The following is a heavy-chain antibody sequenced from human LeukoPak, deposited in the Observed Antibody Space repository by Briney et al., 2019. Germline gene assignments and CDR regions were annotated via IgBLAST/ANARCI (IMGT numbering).Heavy chain of an antibody. CDR1: GGSFSGYY. D-gene: IGHD2-2*01. CDR3: ARVGVPAEPGYFDY. J-gene: IGHJ4*02. Sequence: SETLSLTCAVYGGSFSGYYWSWIRQPPGKGLGWIGEINHSGSTNYNPSLKSRVTISVDTSKNQFSLKLSSVTAADTAVYYCARVGVPAEPGYFDYWGQGTLVTVSS. V-gene: IGHV4-34*01. CDR2: INHSGST.